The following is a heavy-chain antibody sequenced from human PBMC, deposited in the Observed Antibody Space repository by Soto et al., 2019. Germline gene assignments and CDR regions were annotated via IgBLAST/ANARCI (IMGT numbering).Heavy chain of an antibody. Sequence: PGGSVRLSCAASGFTFSSYAMHWVRQAPGKGLEWVAVISYDGSNKYYADSVKGRFTISRDNSKNTLYLQMNSLRAEDTAVYYCAREYRYSGSLLYYFDYWGQGTLVTVSS. CDR1: GFTFSSYA. CDR3: AREYRYSGSLLYYFDY. V-gene: IGHV3-30-3*01. CDR2: ISYDGSNK. J-gene: IGHJ4*02. D-gene: IGHD1-26*01.